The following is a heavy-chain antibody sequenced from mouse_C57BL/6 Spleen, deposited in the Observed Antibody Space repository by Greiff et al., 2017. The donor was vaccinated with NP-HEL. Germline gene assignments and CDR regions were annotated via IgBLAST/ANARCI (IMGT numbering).Heavy chain of an antibody. CDR3: ARSGYGSSSAMDD. D-gene: IGHD1-1*01. J-gene: IGHJ4*01. Sequence: VQLQQSGPELVKPGASVKISCKASGYAFSSSWMNWVKQRPGKGLEWIGRIYPGDGDTNYNGKFKGKATLTADKSSSTAYMQLSSLTSEDSAVYFCARSGYGSSSAMDDWGQGTSVTVAS. CDR2: IYPGDGDT. CDR1: GYAFSSSW. V-gene: IGHV1-82*01.